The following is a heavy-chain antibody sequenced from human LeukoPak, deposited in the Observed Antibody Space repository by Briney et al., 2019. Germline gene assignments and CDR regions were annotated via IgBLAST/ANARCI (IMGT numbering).Heavy chain of an antibody. CDR2: IYTSGST. D-gene: IGHD2-2*01. CDR1: GGSISSYY. Sequence: KPSETLSLTCTVSGGSISSYYWSWIRQPAGKGLEWIGRIYTSGSTNYNPSLKSRVTMSVDTSKNQFSLKLSSVTAADTAVYYCARERGVVVPAAMLSPYYFDYWGQGTLVTVSS. CDR3: ARERGVVVPAAMLSPYYFDY. V-gene: IGHV4-4*07. J-gene: IGHJ4*02.